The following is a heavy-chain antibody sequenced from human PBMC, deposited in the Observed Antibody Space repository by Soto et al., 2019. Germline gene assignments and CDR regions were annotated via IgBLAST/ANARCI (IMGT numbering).Heavy chain of an antibody. CDR1: GYTFTGYY. Sequence: GASVKVSCKASGYTFTGYYMHWVRQAPGQGREWMGWINPNSGGTNYAQKFQGWVTMTRDTSISTAYMELSRLRSDDTAVYYCARGGCSGGSCYVDYYYGMDVWGQGXTVTVYS. D-gene: IGHD2-15*01. J-gene: IGHJ6*02. CDR3: ARGGCSGGSCYVDYYYGMDV. V-gene: IGHV1-2*04. CDR2: INPNSGGT.